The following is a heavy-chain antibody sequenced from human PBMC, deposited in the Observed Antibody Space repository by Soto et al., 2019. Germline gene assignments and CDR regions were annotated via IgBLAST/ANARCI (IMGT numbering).Heavy chain of an antibody. J-gene: IGHJ4*02. D-gene: IGHD1-1*01. CDR3: TREVPTPCYFDY. CDR2: IYYSGST. CDR1: GGSIISGGYY. V-gene: IGHV4-31*03. Sequence: KTSETLSLTCTVSGGSIISGGYYWSWIRQHPGKGLEWIGYIYYSGSTYYNPSLKSRLTISVDTSKNQFSLKLTSVTAADTAVYYCTREVPTPCYFDYWGQGTLVT.